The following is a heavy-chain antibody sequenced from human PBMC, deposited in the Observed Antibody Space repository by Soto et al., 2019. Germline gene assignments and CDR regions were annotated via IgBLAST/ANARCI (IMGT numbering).Heavy chain of an antibody. CDR2: IKQDGSEK. CDR1: GFTFSSYW. D-gene: IGHD4-17*01. V-gene: IGHV3-7*03. Sequence: EVQLVESGGGLVQPGGSLRLSCAASGFTFSSYWMSWVRQAPGKGLEWVANIKQDGSEKYYVDSVKGRFTISRDNAKNSLYLQMNSLRAEDTAVYYCARDRSEDFYGDYLFDYWGQGTLVTVSS. J-gene: IGHJ4*02. CDR3: ARDRSEDFYGDYLFDY.